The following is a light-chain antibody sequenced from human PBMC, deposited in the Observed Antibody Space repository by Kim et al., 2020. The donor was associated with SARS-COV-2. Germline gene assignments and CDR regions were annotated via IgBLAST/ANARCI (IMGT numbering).Light chain of an antibody. Sequence: LSPGERATLSCSASPSVNSYLAWYQQKPGQAPRLLIYDASNRATGIPARFSGSWSGTDFTLTISSLGPEDFAVYYCQQRSNWPPYTFGKGTNLEI. V-gene: IGKV3-11*01. CDR2: DAS. CDR1: PSVNSY. CDR3: QQRSNWPPYT. J-gene: IGKJ2*01.